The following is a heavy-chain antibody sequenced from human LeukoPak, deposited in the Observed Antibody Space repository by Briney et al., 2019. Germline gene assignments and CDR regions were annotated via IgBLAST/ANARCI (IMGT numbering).Heavy chain of an antibody. CDR1: GGTFSSYT. D-gene: IGHD7-27*01. J-gene: IGHJ6*03. Sequence: SVKVSCKASGGTFSSYTISWVRHAPGQGLESMGRIIPILDIANYAQKFQGRVTITADKSTSTAYMELSSLRSEDTAVYYCARELPGWRLGYYMGVWGKGTTVTVSS. V-gene: IGHV1-69*04. CDR3: ARELPGWRLGYYMGV. CDR2: IIPILDIA.